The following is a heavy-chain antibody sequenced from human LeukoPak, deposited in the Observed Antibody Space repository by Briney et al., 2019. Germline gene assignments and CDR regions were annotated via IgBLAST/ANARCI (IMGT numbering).Heavy chain of an antibody. V-gene: IGHV1-69*13. Sequence: VASVKVSCKAPGGSFGIYAISWVRQAPGQGLEWMGGIVPILGTANYAQKFQGRVTITADDSTGTAYMELTSLRSADTAVYYCARSQGYSYGSSYWGQGTLVTVSS. CDR2: IVPILGTA. D-gene: IGHD5-18*01. CDR3: ARSQGYSYGSSY. CDR1: GGSFGIYA. J-gene: IGHJ4*02.